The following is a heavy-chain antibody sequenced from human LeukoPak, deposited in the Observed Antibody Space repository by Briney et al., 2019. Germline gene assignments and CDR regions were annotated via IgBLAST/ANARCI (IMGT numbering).Heavy chain of an antibody. Sequence: GGSLRLSCAASGFTFSSYAMSWVRQAPGKGLEWVSAISGSGGSTYYADSVKGRFTISRDNSKNTLYLQMNSLGAEDTAVYYCAKDFWSGYTSDYWGQGTLVTVSS. CDR2: ISGSGGST. CDR1: GFTFSSYA. D-gene: IGHD3-3*01. V-gene: IGHV3-23*01. J-gene: IGHJ4*02. CDR3: AKDFWSGYTSDY.